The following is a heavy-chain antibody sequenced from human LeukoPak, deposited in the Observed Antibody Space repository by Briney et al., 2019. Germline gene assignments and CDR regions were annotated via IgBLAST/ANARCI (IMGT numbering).Heavy chain of an antibody. Sequence: ASVKVSCKASGYTFTAYYVLWVRQAPGQGPEWMGWIHPNSGGADYAPNFQGRVTMTRDTSLTTAFMELSSLRSDDTAMYYCARGDIYWDYWGQGTQVTVSS. CDR1: GYTFTAYY. J-gene: IGHJ4*02. V-gene: IGHV1-2*02. CDR2: IHPNSGGA. D-gene: IGHD2-15*01. CDR3: ARGDIYWDY.